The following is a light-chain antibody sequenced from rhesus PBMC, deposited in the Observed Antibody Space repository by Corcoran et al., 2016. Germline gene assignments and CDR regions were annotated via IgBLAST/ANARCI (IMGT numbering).Light chain of an antibody. J-gene: IGKJ4*01. CDR3: QHGYGTPLT. V-gene: IGKV1-74*01. CDR1: ENVNHY. Sequence: DIQMTQSPSSLSASVGDRVTITCRASENVNHYLNWYQQKPGKAPKLLIYKASTLQSGGPSRFRGSGPGTDYTFTISSLQPEDVATYYCQHGYGTPLTFGGGTKVELK. CDR2: KAS.